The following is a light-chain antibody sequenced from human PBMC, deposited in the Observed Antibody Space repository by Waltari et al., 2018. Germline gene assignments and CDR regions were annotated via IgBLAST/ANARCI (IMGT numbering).Light chain of an antibody. CDR1: QSISNL. CDR3: QQYNTYSGWT. V-gene: IGKV1-5*03. CDR2: LAS. Sequence: DIQMTQSPSTLSASVGDRVILPCRASQSISNLLAWYQQKPGQAPNLLIYLASRLQSGVPSRFSGSGSGTEFNLTISCLQPDDFATYYCQQYNTYSGWTFGQGTKVEIK. J-gene: IGKJ1*01.